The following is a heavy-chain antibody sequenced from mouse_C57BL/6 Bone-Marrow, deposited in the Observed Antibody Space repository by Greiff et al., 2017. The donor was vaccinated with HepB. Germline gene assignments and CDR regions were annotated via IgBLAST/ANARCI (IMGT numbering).Heavy chain of an antibody. J-gene: IGHJ1*03. Sequence: QVQLQQPGAELVRPGTSVKLSCKASGYTFTSYWMHWVKQRPGQGLEWIGVIDPFDSYTNYNQKFKGKAKLTVDTASSKAYMQLRSLTSEDSADYYCAMRLGTVVKWYFDVWGTGTTVTVSS. CDR1: GYTFTSYW. CDR3: AMRLGTVVKWYFDV. CDR2: IDPFDSYT. D-gene: IGHD1-1*01. V-gene: IGHV1-59*01.